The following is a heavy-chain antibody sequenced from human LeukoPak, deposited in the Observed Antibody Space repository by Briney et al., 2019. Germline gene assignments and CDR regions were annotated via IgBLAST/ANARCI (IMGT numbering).Heavy chain of an antibody. J-gene: IGHJ4*02. CDR3: ARDRAYSSFDY. CDR2: IKQDGSAK. Sequence: GGSLRLSFVASGFTFSNAWMAWVRRAPGKGLEWVANIKQDGSAKNYVDSVKGRFSISRDNAKNSLYLQMNSLRAEDSAVYYCARDRAYSSFDYWGQGTLVTVSS. V-gene: IGHV3-7*01. CDR1: GFTFSNAW. D-gene: IGHD6-13*01.